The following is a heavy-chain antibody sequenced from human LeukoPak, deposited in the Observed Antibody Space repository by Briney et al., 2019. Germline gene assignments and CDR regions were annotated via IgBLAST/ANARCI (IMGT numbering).Heavy chain of an antibody. CDR2: IYTSGST. CDR1: GGSISSYY. J-gene: IGHJ6*02. V-gene: IGHV4-4*07. D-gene: IGHD3-10*01. Sequence: SETLSLTCTVSGGSISSYYWSWIRRPAGKGLEWIGRIYTSGSTNYNPSLKSRVTMSVDTSKNQFSLKLSSVTAADTAVYYCARARPAYGSGSYYNGMDVWGQGTTVTVSS. CDR3: ARARPAYGSGSYYNGMDV.